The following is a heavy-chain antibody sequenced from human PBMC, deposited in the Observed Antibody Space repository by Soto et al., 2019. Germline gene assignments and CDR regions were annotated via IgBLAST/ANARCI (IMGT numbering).Heavy chain of an antibody. J-gene: IGHJ3*02. Sequence: GGSLRLSCAASGFTFSSYSMNWVRQAPGKGLEWVSSISSSSSYIYYADSVKGRFTISRDNAKNSLYLQMNSLRAEDTAVYYCASYRLRFLEWPLQNDAFDIWGQGTMVTVSS. D-gene: IGHD3-3*01. V-gene: IGHV3-21*01. CDR3: ASYRLRFLEWPLQNDAFDI. CDR2: ISSSSSYI. CDR1: GFTFSSYS.